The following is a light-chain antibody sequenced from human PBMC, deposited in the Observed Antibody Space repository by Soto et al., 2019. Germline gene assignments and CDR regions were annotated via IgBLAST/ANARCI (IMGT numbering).Light chain of an antibody. CDR1: QSVNSN. CDR2: GAS. V-gene: IGKV3-15*01. J-gene: IGKJ4*01. CDR3: QQYNNRPPT. Sequence: EIVMTQSPATLSVSPGERATLSCRASQSVNSNLAWYQHKPGQPPRLLIYGASTRATGIPARFSGSGSGTEFTLTISSLQSEDFAVYNCQQYNNRPPTFGGGTKVEIK.